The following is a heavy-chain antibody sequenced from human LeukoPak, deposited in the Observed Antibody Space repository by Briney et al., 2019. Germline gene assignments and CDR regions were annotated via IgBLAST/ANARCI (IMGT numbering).Heavy chain of an antibody. V-gene: IGHV4-39*07. D-gene: IGHD3-10*01. Sequence: PSETLSLTCTVSGGSISSSSYYWGWIRQPPGKGLEWIGSIYYSGSTYYNPSLKSRVTISVDTSKNQFSLKLSSVTAADTAVYYCAVVRGVDYWGQGTLVTVSS. J-gene: IGHJ4*02. CDR2: IYYSGST. CDR1: GGSISSSSYY. CDR3: AVVRGVDY.